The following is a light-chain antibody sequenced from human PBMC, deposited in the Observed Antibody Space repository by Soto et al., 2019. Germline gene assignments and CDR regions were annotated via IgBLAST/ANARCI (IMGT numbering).Light chain of an antibody. CDR3: PQYGTSPPTWT. CDR1: QSVSSSY. J-gene: IGKJ1*01. CDR2: GAS. V-gene: IGKV3-20*01. Sequence: EIVLTQSPGTLSLSPGERATLSCRASQSVSSSYLAWYQQKPGQAPRLLIYGASSRATGIPDRFSGSGSGTDFTLTISRLEPEDFAVYYCPQYGTSPPTWTFGQG.